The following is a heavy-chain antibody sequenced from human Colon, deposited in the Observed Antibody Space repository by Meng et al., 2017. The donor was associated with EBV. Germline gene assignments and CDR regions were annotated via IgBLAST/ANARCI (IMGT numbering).Heavy chain of an antibody. J-gene: IGHJ5*02. V-gene: IGHV4-61*01. CDR3: ARVSGRSFDP. CDR1: GDSVATGRYY. D-gene: IGHD3-10*01. Sequence: QGKLQESGPGFLKPPETLSLTCTFSGDSVATGRYYWSWIRQPPGKGLEWIAYIYYIGGTNYNPSLKSRLTISLDTSKNQFSLSLRSVTAADTAVYYCARVSGRSFDPWGQGTLVTVSS. CDR2: IYYIGGT.